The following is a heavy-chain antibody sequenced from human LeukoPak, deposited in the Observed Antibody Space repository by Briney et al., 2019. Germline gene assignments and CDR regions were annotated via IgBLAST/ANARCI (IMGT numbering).Heavy chain of an antibody. Sequence: SETLSLTCTVSGGSSSSYYWSWIRQPPGKELEWIGHIYYSGSTNYNPSLKSRVTISVDTSKNQFSLKMTSVTAADTAVYYCVRHPWRMGSRDYNFDYWGQGTLVTVSS. CDR2: IYYSGST. D-gene: IGHD3-16*01. J-gene: IGHJ4*02. CDR1: GGSSSSYY. CDR3: VRHPWRMGSRDYNFDY. V-gene: IGHV4-59*08.